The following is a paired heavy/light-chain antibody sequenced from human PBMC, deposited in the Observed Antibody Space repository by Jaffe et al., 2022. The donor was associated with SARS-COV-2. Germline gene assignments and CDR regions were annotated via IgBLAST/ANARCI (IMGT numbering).Heavy chain of an antibody. CDR3: LRYGSGRGDAFDV. V-gene: IGHV3-74*01. J-gene: IGHJ3*01. Sequence: EVQLVESGGGLVQPGESLRLSCAASGFTFSNYWMHWVRQAAGKGLVWVSRINSDGSGTSYADSVKGRFTISRDNAKNTLYLQMNSLRVDDSAVYYCLRYGSGRGDAFDVWGPGTMVTVSS. CDR2: INSDGSGT. CDR1: GFTFSNYW. D-gene: IGHD3-10*01.
Light chain of an antibody. J-gene: IGLJ2*01. Sequence: QLVLTQSPSASASLGASVKLTCTLTSGHSNYAIAWHQQQPEKGPRYLMKLNIDGSHTKGDGIPDRFSGSSSGAERYLTISSLQSEDEADYYCQTWGTGIAVFGGGTKLTVL. CDR1: SGHSNYA. CDR2: LNIDGSH. V-gene: IGLV4-69*01. CDR3: QTWGTGIAV.